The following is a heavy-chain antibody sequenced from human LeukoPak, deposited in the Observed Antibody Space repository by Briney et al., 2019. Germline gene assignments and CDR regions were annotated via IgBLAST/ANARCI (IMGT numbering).Heavy chain of an antibody. Sequence: GSSVKVSCKASGGTFSSYAISWVRQAPGQGLEWMGWISAYNGNTNYAQKLQGRVTMTTDTSTSTAYMELRSLRSDDTAVYYCARFAYGSGPLSGYNWFDPWGQGTLVTVSS. D-gene: IGHD3-10*01. CDR2: ISAYNGNT. J-gene: IGHJ5*02. V-gene: IGHV1-18*01. CDR3: ARFAYGSGPLSGYNWFDP. CDR1: GGTFSSYA.